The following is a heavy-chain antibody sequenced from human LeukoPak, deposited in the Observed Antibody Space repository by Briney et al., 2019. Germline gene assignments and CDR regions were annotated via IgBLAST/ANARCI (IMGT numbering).Heavy chain of an antibody. CDR3: ARPNWVYCYYMDV. Sequence: PSETLSLTCAVSGGSISSSNWWSWVRQPPGKGLEWIGEIYHSGSTNYNPSLKSRVTISVDKSKNQFSLKLSSVTAADTAVYYCARPNWVYCYYMDVWGKGTTVTVSS. CDR1: GGSISSSNW. V-gene: IGHV4-4*02. CDR2: IYHSGST. D-gene: IGHD1-1*01. J-gene: IGHJ6*03.